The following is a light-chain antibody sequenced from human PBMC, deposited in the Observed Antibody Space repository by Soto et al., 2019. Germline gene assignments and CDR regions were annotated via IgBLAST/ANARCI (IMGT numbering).Light chain of an antibody. CDR1: QRVNIN. CDR3: QQYGSSGT. CDR2: DAS. V-gene: IGKV3-20*01. Sequence: EVAMAQTPVTLSVSPGESATLSCRASQRVNINLAWYQQKPGQAPRLLIYDASNRATGIPDRFSGSGSGTDFTLTISRLEPEDFAVYYCQQYGSSGTFGQGTKVDNK. J-gene: IGKJ1*01.